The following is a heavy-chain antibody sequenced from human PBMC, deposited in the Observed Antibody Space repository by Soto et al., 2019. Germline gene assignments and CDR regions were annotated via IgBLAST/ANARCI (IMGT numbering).Heavy chain of an antibody. Sequence: QVQLVQSGAEEKKPGASVKVSCKASGYTFTSYAMHWVRQAPGQRLEWMGWINAGNGNTKYSQKFQGRVTITRDTPASTAYMELGRLRSEDTAVYYCARAWVVVTAPDYWGQGTLVTVSS. CDR2: INAGNGNT. V-gene: IGHV1-3*05. CDR3: ARAWVVVTAPDY. CDR1: GYTFTSYA. J-gene: IGHJ4*02. D-gene: IGHD2-21*02.